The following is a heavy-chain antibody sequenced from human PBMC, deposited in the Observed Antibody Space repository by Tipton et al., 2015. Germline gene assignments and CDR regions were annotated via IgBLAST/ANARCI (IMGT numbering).Heavy chain of an antibody. CDR2: ISSSSSYI. CDR1: GFTFSSYG. CDR3: ARVFYYDSSGPTAY. D-gene: IGHD3-22*01. Sequence: SLRLSCAASGFTFSSYGMHWVRQAPGKGLEWVSSISSSSSYIHYADSVKGRFTISRDNAKNSLYLQMNSLRAEDAAVYYCARVFYYDSSGPTAYWGQGTLVTVSS. J-gene: IGHJ4*02. V-gene: IGHV3-21*01.